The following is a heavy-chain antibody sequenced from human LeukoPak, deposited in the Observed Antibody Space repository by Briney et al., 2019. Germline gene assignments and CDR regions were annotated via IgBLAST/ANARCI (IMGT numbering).Heavy chain of an antibody. Sequence: ASVKVSCKASGYTFTSYDINGVRQATGQGLEWMGWMNPNSGNTGYAQKFQGRVTMTRNTSISTAYMELSSLRSEDTAVYYCARGRLTYYDFWSGYAPYNWFDPWGQGTLVTVSS. V-gene: IGHV1-8*01. D-gene: IGHD3-3*01. J-gene: IGHJ5*02. CDR3: ARGRLTYYDFWSGYAPYNWFDP. CDR1: GYTFTSYD. CDR2: MNPNSGNT.